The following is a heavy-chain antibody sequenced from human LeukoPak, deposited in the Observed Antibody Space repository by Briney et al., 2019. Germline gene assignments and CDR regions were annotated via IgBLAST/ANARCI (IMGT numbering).Heavy chain of an antibody. D-gene: IGHD6-13*01. CDR3: ARGIAAAEGVDY. Sequence: QPGGSLRLSCAASGFTFSNYAMNWVRQAPGKGLEWVAVISYDGSNKYYADSVKGRFTISRDNSKNTLYLQMNSLRAEDTAVYYCARGIAAAEGVDYWGQGTLVTVSS. CDR1: GFTFSNYA. CDR2: ISYDGSNK. J-gene: IGHJ4*02. V-gene: IGHV3-30*04.